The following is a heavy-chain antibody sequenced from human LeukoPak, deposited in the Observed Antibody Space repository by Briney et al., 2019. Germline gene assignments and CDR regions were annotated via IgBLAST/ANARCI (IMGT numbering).Heavy chain of an antibody. Sequence: PSETLSLTCAVYGGSFSGYYWSWIRQPPGKGLEWIGEINHSGSTNYNPSLKSRVTISVDTSKNQFSLKLSSVTAADTAVYYCASLRRYSNSKSYYYYYYMDVWGKRTTVTVSS. CDR2: INHSGST. CDR3: ASLRRYSNSKSYYYYYYMDV. CDR1: GGSFSGYY. V-gene: IGHV4-34*01. J-gene: IGHJ6*03. D-gene: IGHD4-11*01.